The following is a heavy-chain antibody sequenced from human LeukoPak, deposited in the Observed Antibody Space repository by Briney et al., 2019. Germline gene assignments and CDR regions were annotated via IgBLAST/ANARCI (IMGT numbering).Heavy chain of an antibody. CDR3: ARVDYGDLGYFDY. J-gene: IGHJ4*02. V-gene: IGHV4-34*01. D-gene: IGHD4-17*01. CDR2: INHSGST. CDR1: GGSFSGYY. Sequence: SETLSLTCAVYGGSFSGYYWSWIRQPPGKGLEWIGEINHSGSTNYNPSLKSRVTISVDTSKNQFSLKLSSVTAADTAIYYCARVDYGDLGYFDYWGQGTLVTVSS.